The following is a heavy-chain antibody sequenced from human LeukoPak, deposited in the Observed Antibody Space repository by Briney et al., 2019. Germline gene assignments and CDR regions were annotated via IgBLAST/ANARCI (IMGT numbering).Heavy chain of an antibody. J-gene: IGHJ4*02. CDR2: ISGSGGST. D-gene: IGHD3-22*01. V-gene: IGHV3-23*01. CDR3: ARESYYDSSGIDY. Sequence: PGGSLRLSCAASGFTFSSYAMSWVRQAPGKGLEWVSAISGSGGSTYYADSVKGRFTISRDNAKNSLYLQMNSLRAEDTAVYYCARESYYDSSGIDYWGQGTLVTVSS. CDR1: GFTFSSYA.